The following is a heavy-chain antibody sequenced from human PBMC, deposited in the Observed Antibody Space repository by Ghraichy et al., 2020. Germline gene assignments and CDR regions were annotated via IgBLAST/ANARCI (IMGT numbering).Heavy chain of an antibody. Sequence: GGSLRLSCAASGFTFSSYWMSWVRQAPGKGLEWVANIKQDGSEKYYVDSVKGRFTISRDNAKNSLYLQMNSLRAEDTAVYYCARDPTMIVAGGAFDIWGQGTMVTVSS. J-gene: IGHJ3*02. CDR2: IKQDGSEK. CDR3: ARDPTMIVAGGAFDI. V-gene: IGHV3-7*04. D-gene: IGHD3-22*01. CDR1: GFTFSSYW.